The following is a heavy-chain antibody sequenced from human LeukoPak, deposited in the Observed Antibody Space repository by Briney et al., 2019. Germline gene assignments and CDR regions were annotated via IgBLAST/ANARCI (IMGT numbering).Heavy chain of an antibody. Sequence: SQTLSFTCAVSGGSISSGGYSWSWIRQPPGKGLGWVGYIYHSGGTYYNTSLKRRVTTSVDRSKNRFSLKLSSVTAADTAVYYCARGGLGDYVWGSYRYGYFDYWGQGTLVTVSS. CDR1: GGSISSGGYS. CDR2: IYHSGGT. J-gene: IGHJ4*02. V-gene: IGHV4-30-2*01. D-gene: IGHD3-16*02. CDR3: ARGGLGDYVWGSYRYGYFDY.